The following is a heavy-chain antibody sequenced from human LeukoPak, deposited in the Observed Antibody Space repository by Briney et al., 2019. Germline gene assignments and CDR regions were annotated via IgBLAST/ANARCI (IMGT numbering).Heavy chain of an antibody. CDR1: GFTFSSYS. J-gene: IGHJ1*01. CDR2: ISIRMSK. V-gene: IGHV3-21*01. D-gene: IGHD5/OR15-5a*01. CDR3: ARDPRRIGVSKGGIKY. Sequence: GGSLRLSCAASGFTFSSYSMHWVRQAPGKGLEWVSSISIRMSKNYADSVKGRFTISRDNAKNSLDLQMDSLRDEDTAVYYCARDPRRIGVSKGGIKYWAKGTWVPVP.